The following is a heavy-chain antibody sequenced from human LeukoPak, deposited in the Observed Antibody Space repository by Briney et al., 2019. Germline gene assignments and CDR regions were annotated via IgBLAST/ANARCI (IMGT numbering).Heavy chain of an antibody. J-gene: IGHJ4*02. Sequence: PSETLSLTCAVYGGSFSGYYWSWIRQPPGKGLEWIGEINHSGSTNYNPSLKSRVTISVDTSKNQFSQKLSSVTAADTAVYYCASNIAAAGIEGYWGQGTLVTVSS. D-gene: IGHD6-13*01. CDR3: ASNIAAAGIEGY. CDR1: GGSFSGYY. V-gene: IGHV4-34*01. CDR2: INHSGST.